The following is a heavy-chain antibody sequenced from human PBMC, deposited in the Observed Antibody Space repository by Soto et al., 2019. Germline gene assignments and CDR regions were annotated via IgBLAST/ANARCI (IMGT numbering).Heavy chain of an antibody. CDR2: ISAYNGNT. CDR1: GYTFTSYG. J-gene: IGHJ5*02. Sequence: GASVKVSCKASGYTFTSYGIGWVRQAPGQGLEWMGWISAYNGNTNYAQKLQGRVTMTTDTSTSTAYMELRSLRSDDTAVYYCARSGIIAVAGYNWFDPWGQGTLVTSPQ. D-gene: IGHD6-19*01. V-gene: IGHV1-18*01. CDR3: ARSGIIAVAGYNWFDP.